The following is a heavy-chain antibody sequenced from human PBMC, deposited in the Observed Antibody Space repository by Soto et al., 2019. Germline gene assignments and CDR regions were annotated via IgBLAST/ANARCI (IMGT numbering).Heavy chain of an antibody. V-gene: IGHV4-34*01. CDR3: ARGDTTSLVRGLIKNCFDP. Sequence: SETLSLTCAVYDGSFIPYYWTWIRQPPGKGLEWIGEISHSGDTNYSPSLKGRVTISLDTSKNQFSLRLSSVTAADSAVYYCARGDTTSLVRGLIKNCFDPWGQGTLVTVSS. D-gene: IGHD3-10*01. J-gene: IGHJ5*02. CDR2: ISHSGDT. CDR1: DGSFIPYY.